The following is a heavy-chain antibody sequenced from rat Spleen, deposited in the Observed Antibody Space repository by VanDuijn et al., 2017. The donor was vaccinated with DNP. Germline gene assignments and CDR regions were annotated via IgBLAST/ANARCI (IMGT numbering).Heavy chain of an antibody. CDR1: GFIFSDYY. CDR3: TTGYYDGYSG. D-gene: IGHD1-12*03. V-gene: IGHV5-20*01. Sequence: EVQLVESGGGLVQPGRSLKLSCAASGFIFSDYYMARVRQAPTKGLEWVASIGYDGDSTYYRDSVKGRFTISRDNAKSSLYLQMDSLRSEDTATYYCTTGYYDGYSGWGQGVMVTVSS. CDR2: IGYDGDST. J-gene: IGHJ2*01.